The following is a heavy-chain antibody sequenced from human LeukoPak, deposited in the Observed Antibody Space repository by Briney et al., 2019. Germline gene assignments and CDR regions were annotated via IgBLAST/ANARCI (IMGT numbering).Heavy chain of an antibody. D-gene: IGHD3-10*01. CDR2: ISYDGSNK. CDR1: GFTFRNYG. J-gene: IGHJ4*02. V-gene: IGHV3-30*18. CDR3: AKDGAMVRGVTHVDY. Sequence: PGGSLRLSCAASGFTFRNYGMHWVRQAPGKGLEWVAVISYDGSNKYYADSVKGRFTISRDNSKNTLYLQMNSLRAEDTAVYYCAKDGAMVRGVTHVDYWGQGTLVTVSS.